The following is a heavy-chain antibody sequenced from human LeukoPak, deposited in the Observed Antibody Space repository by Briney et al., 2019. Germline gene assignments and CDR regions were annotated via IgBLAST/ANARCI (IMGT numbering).Heavy chain of an antibody. D-gene: IGHD3-22*01. CDR1: GFTFSGYD. CDR2: ISGSSSYI. J-gene: IGHJ4*02. CDR3: ARDVVNYYDSSGYYWD. Sequence: GGSLRLSCAASGFTFSGYDMNWVRQAPGKGLEWVSSISGSSSYIYYADSMKGRFTISRDNAKNSLYLQMNSLRAEDTAVYYCARDVVNYYDSSGYYWDWGQGTLVTVSS. V-gene: IGHV3-21*01.